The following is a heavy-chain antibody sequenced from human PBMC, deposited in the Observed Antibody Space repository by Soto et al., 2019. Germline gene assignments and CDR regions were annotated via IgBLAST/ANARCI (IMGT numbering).Heavy chain of an antibody. D-gene: IGHD3-10*01. CDR1: GGSISSYY. CDR3: ARGISLRLLWFGPKWFDP. V-gene: IGHV4-59*01. CDR2: IYYSGST. Sequence: SETLSLTCTVSGGSISSYYWSWIRQPPGKGLEWIGYIYYSGSTNYNPSLKSRVTISVDTSKNQFSLKLSSVTAADTAVYYCARGISLRLLWFGPKWFDPWGQGTLITVSS. J-gene: IGHJ5*02.